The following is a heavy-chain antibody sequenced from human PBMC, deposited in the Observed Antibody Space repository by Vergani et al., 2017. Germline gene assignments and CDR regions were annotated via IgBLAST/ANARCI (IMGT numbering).Heavy chain of an antibody. Sequence: VQLVESGGGVVQPGRSLRLSCAASGFTFSSYSMNWVRQAPGKGLEWVSSISSSSSYIYYADSVKGRFTISRDNAKNSLYLQMNSLRAEDTAVYYCARVGYGGNPFYYYYGMDVWGQGTTVTVSS. CDR3: ARVGYGGNPFYYYYGMDV. CDR1: GFTFSSYS. CDR2: ISSSSSYI. J-gene: IGHJ6*02. V-gene: IGHV3-21*01. D-gene: IGHD4-23*01.